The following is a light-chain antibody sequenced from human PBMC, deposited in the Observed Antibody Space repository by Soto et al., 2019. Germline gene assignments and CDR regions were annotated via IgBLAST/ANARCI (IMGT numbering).Light chain of an antibody. CDR3: AAWDDSLNGVV. Sequence: QSVLTQPPSACGTPGQRVTISCSGSSSNIGSNTVNWYQQLPGTAPKLLIYRNNQRPLGVPDRFSGSKSGTSASLAISGLQSEDEADYYGAAWDDSLNGVVFAGGTKLTVL. V-gene: IGLV1-44*01. CDR1: SSNIGSNT. J-gene: IGLJ2*01. CDR2: RNN.